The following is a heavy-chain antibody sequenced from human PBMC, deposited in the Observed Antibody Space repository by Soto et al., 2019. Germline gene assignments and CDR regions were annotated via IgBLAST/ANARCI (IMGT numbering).Heavy chain of an antibody. D-gene: IGHD4-17*01. CDR2: IYHSGST. Sequence: QLQLQESGSGLVKPSQTLSLTCAVAGGSISSGGYSWNWIRQPPGKGLEWIGYIYHSGSTYYNPSLKSRVTISLDRSKDQFSLKRSSVTAADTAVYYCATMTTLTTRAIDIWGQGTMVTVSS. V-gene: IGHV4-30-2*01. CDR1: GGSISSGGYS. CDR3: ATMTTLTTRAIDI. J-gene: IGHJ3*02.